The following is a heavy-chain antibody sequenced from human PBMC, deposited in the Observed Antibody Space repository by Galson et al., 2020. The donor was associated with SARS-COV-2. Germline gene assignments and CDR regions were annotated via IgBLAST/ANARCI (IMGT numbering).Heavy chain of an antibody. D-gene: IGHD1-26*01. CDR2: INWNSGTI. CDR3: ATGGLLGASWYFDL. J-gene: IGHJ2*01. V-gene: IGHV3-9*01. CDR1: GLIFDDHV. Sequence: SLKISCDALGLIFDDHVLHWVRQVSGKGLGWVSGINWNSGTIGYLDSVTGRFIIPRDNTKNSLSLQMNNLRVEDTARYYCATGGLLGASWYFDLWGRGTPVTVSS.